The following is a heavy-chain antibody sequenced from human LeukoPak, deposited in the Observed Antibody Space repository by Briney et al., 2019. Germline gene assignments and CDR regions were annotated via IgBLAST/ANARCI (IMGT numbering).Heavy chain of an antibody. J-gene: IGHJ4*02. CDR2: ISYDGSNK. D-gene: IGHD1-1*01. CDR3: ARDRLDGNNWNDCDY. V-gene: IGHV3-30-3*01. CDR1: GFTFSNYA. Sequence: GGSLRLSCAASGFTFSNYAMHWVRQAPGKGLEWLAIISYDGSNKYYADSVKGRFTISRDNSKNTLYVQMNGLRVDDTAVYYCARDRLDGNNWNDCDYWGQGTLVTVSS.